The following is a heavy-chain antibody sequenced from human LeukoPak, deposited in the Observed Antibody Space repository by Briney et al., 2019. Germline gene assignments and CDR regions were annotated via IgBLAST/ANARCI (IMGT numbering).Heavy chain of an antibody. CDR2: IYYSGVT. J-gene: IGHJ4*02. V-gene: IGHV4-39*01. Sequence: PSETLSLTCTVSGGSITSSSHYWDWIRQPPGKGLEWIGTIYYSGVTYYNPSLKSRVTISLDTSKNQFSLSLSSVTAADTAVYYCARRTIRVDYFDCWGQGTLVTVSS. D-gene: IGHD2-21*01. CDR1: GGSITSSSHY. CDR3: ARRTIRVDYFDC.